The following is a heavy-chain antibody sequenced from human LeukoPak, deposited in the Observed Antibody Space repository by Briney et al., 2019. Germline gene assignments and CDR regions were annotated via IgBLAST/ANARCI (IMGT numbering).Heavy chain of an antibody. Sequence: SETLSLTCSVSGYSISSGYFWGWIRQPPGKGLEWIGRIYHSGTTYYDPSLKSRVTISVDTSRNQFSLKLSSVTAAGTAVYYCARGQWLPVFDFWGQGTLVTVSS. CDR1: GYSISSGYF. CDR2: IYHSGTT. J-gene: IGHJ4*02. V-gene: IGHV4-38-2*02. D-gene: IGHD3-22*01. CDR3: ARGQWLPVFDF.